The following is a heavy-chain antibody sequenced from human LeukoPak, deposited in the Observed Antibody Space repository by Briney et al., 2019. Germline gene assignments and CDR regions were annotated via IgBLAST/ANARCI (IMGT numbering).Heavy chain of an antibody. Sequence: SETLSLTCTVSGGSLSSSDYCWGWMRQPPGKGLEGIGTIYCSASTYYNPSLKSRVTISVDTSKNQFSLKLSSATVADTAVYYWASHRGSSRGGSAYSQGHFDYWGQGTLVTVSS. CDR3: ASHRGSSRGGSAYSQGHFDY. V-gene: IGHV4-39*01. CDR1: GGSLSSSDYC. CDR2: IYCSAST. J-gene: IGHJ4*02. D-gene: IGHD3-22*01.